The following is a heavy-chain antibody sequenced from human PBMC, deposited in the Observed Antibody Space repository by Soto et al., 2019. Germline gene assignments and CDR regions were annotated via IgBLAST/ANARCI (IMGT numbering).Heavy chain of an antibody. Sequence: QVQLQESGPGLVRPSEPLALTCSVSDGSISGLYWTWVRQSPGKGLEWIGWIYSSGTTNYNPSRKSPVAFSVDTSKNQFSLKLTSVTAADTAIYCCARLRNHYFMDAWGKGTTVAVSS. CDR3: ARLRNHYFMDA. D-gene: IGHD1-1*01. J-gene: IGHJ6*03. CDR2: IYSSGTT. V-gene: IGHV4-59*08. CDR1: DGSISGLY.